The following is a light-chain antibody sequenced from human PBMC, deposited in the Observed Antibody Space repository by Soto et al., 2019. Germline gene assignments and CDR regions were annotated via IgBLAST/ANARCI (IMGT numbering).Light chain of an antibody. V-gene: IGLV2-14*01. CDR3: SSYTTSSTSV. CDR1: SSDVGGYNY. CDR2: DVS. Sequence: QSVLTQPASVSGSPGQSITISCTGTSSDVGGYNYVSWYQQHPGKAPKLMISDVSNRPSGVSNRLSGSKSCNTACLTISGLQTEDESEYYFSSYTTSSTSVFGTGTKLTVL. J-gene: IGLJ1*01.